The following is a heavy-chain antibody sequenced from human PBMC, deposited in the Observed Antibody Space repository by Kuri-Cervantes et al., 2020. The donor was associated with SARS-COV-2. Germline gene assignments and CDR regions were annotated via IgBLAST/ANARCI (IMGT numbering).Heavy chain of an antibody. CDR3: ARDRVGVHDC. V-gene: IGHV3-30*03. Sequence: GESLKISCAASGFTFSSYGIHWVRQAPGKGLEWVAIISYDGNNTYYADSVKGRFTISRDNSRNTLYLQMNSLRTEDTAIYYCARDRVGVHDCWGQGTLVTVSS. D-gene: IGHD2-21*01. CDR2: ISYDGNNT. J-gene: IGHJ4*02. CDR1: GFTFSSYG.